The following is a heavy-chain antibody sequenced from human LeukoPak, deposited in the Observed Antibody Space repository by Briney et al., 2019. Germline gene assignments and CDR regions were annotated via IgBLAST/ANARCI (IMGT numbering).Heavy chain of an antibody. J-gene: IGHJ3*02. CDR2: INPSGGST. CDR3: ATVPRGRFAFDI. V-gene: IGHV1-46*01. CDR1: GYTFTSYY. Sequence: ASVKVSCKASGYTFTSYYMHWVRQAPGQGLEWMGIINPSGGSTSYAQKFQCRVTMTRDTSTSTVYMELSSLRSEDTAVYYCATVPRGRFAFDIWGQGRVVGVSS. D-gene: IGHD3-16*01.